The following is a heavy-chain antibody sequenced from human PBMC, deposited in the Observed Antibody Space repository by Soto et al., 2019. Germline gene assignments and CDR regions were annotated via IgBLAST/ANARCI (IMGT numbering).Heavy chain of an antibody. J-gene: IGHJ6*02. V-gene: IGHV3-11*01. CDR2: ISNSASTI. D-gene: IGHD2-2*01. Sequence: PGGSLRRSGASSRCTFSDYYMSWIRQAPGKGLEWVSFISNSASTIYYADSVKGRFTISRDNAKNSLSLQMNGLRAEDSAMYYCARARSSLQLSFTDVWGQGTTVTVSS. CDR3: ARARSSLQLSFTDV. CDR1: RCTFSDYY.